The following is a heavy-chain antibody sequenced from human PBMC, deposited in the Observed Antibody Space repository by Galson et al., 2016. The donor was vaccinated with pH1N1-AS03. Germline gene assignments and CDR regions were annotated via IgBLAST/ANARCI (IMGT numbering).Heavy chain of an antibody. CDR3: ARDGYRYAMDV. V-gene: IGHV3-7*03. D-gene: IGHD3-16*02. CDR1: GFIFSNYW. Sequence: SLRLSCAASGFIFSNYWMSWVRQAPGKGLEWVANIKQDGSEKYYVDSVKGRFTISRDNAKNSLFLQMNSLRAEDTAVYYCARDGYRYAMDVWGQGTTVTVSS. CDR2: IKQDGSEK. J-gene: IGHJ6*02.